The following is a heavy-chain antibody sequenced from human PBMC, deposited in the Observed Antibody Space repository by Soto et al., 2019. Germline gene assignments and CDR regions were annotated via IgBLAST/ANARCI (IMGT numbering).Heavy chain of an antibody. J-gene: IGHJ5*01. D-gene: IGHD2-8*01. CDR2: TYYRSKWYN. CDR3: ARLIGNSWLDS. CDR1: GDSVSTNSAT. V-gene: IGHV6-1*01. Sequence: QVQLQQSGPGLVKPSQTLSLTCAISGDSVSTNSATWDWIRQSPSRGLEWLGRTYYRSKWYNDYALPVKGRXTXTXXTSNNQLSLQLNSVPPDDTAVYYCARLIGNSWLDSWGQGTLVTVSS.